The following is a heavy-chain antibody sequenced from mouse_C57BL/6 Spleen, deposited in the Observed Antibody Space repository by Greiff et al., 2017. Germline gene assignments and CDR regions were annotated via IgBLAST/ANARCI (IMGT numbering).Heavy chain of an antibody. D-gene: IGHD1-1*01. Sequence: QVQLQQSGAELVKPGASVKISCKASGYAFSSYWMNWVKQRPGKGLEWIGQIYPGDGDTNYNGKFKGKATLTADKSSSTAYMQLSSLTSEDSAVYFCARERVYYGSSGYFDVWGTGTTVTVSS. CDR1: GYAFSSYW. J-gene: IGHJ1*03. V-gene: IGHV1-80*01. CDR2: IYPGDGDT. CDR3: ARERVYYGSSGYFDV.